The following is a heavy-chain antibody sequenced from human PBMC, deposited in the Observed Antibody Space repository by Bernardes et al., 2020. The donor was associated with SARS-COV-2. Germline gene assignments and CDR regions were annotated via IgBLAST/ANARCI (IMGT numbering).Heavy chain of an antibody. CDR2: ISKDCVV. J-gene: IGHJ4*02. D-gene: IGHD2-2*01. Sequence: GGSLRLSCVVYGFSFRQYEMNWLLPPPGKGLEGVSSISKDCVVYQADSVKGRFTISRDNAQKSMYLQMNSLRAEDAFFYFGEDGIRDPSIRHYLDSWGQGTLVTVSS. CDR3: EDGIRDPSIRHYLDS. CDR1: GFSFRQYE. V-gene: IGHV3-48*03.